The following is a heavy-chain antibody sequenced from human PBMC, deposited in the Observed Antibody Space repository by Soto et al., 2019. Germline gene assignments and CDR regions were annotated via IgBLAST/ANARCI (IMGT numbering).Heavy chain of an antibody. Sequence: ASVKVSCKASGGTFSSYAISWVRQAPGQGLEWMGGIIPIFGTANYAQKFQGRVTITADESKSTAYMELSSLRSEDTAVYYCASSRVAGTIDYWGQGTLVTVSS. J-gene: IGHJ4*02. CDR2: IIPIFGTA. CDR3: ASSRVAGTIDY. CDR1: GGTFSSYA. V-gene: IGHV1-69*13. D-gene: IGHD6-19*01.